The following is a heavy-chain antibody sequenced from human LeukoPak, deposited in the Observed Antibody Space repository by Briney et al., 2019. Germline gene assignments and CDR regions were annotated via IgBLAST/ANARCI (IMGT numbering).Heavy chain of an antibody. CDR2: IYYGGAS. CDR1: RGSFSSTDSY. V-gene: IGHV4-39*01. J-gene: IGHJ5*02. D-gene: IGHD2-21*01. Sequence: SSETLSLTCIVSRGSFSSTDSYGGWIRQPPGKGLEWIGSIYYGGASYYNPSLKSRVTISVDTSKNQFSLRLTSVTAADTAMYYCTRQHGCNCGHLTSWGQGTQVTVSS. CDR3: TRQHGCNCGHLTS.